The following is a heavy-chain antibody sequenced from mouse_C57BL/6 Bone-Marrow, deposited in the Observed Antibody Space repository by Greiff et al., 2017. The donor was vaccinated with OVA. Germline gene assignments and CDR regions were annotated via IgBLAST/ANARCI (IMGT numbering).Heavy chain of an antibody. J-gene: IGHJ2*01. Sequence: EVQGVESEGGLVQPGSSMKLPCTASGFTFSDYYMAWVRQVPEKGLEWVANINYDGSSTYYLDSLKSRFIISRDNASNILYLQMSRLKSEDTATYSCAGEGSHSRRLRRGDYFDYWGQGTTLTVSS. CDR3: AGEGSHSRRLRRGDYFDY. V-gene: IGHV5-16*01. CDR2: INYDGSST. CDR1: GFTFSDYY. D-gene: IGHD2-4*01.